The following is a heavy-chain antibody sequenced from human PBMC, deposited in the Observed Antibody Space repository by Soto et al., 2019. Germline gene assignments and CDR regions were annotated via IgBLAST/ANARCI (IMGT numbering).Heavy chain of an antibody. D-gene: IGHD2-21*01. J-gene: IGHJ4*02. CDR1: GFTFSSYA. CDR3: ARDRHISFDY. V-gene: IGHV3-30-3*01. Sequence: GGSLRLSCAASGFTFSSYAMHWVRQAPGKGLEWVAVISYDGSNKYYADSVKGRFTISRDNSKNTLYLQMNSLRAEDTAVYYCARDRHISFDYWGQGTLVTVSS. CDR2: ISYDGSNK.